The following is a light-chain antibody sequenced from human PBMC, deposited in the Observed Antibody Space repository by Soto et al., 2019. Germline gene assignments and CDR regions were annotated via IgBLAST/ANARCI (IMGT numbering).Light chain of an antibody. CDR2: DAS. CDR3: QQYNYLPT. Sequence: EIGMTQSPATLSVSPGERATLTCRASQNVSSNLVWYQQKPCQAPRLLIYDASTRATGIPALFSGSGSGTVFTLTTSSLPSDDFAVYYCQQYNYLPTFGQGTNVEI. V-gene: IGKV3-15*01. J-gene: IGKJ1*01. CDR1: QNVSSN.